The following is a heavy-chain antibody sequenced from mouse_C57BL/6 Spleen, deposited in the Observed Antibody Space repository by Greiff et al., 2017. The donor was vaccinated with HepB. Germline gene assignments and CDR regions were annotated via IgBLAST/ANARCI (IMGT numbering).Heavy chain of an antibody. CDR1: GYTFTDYE. CDR3: TSPTSYCYGSSSWFAY. V-gene: IGHV1-15*01. CDR2: IDPETGGT. Sequence: QVQLKESGAELVRPGASVTLSCKASGYTFTDYEMHWVKQTPVHGLEWIGAIDPETGGTAYNQKFKGKAILTPDKSSSTAYMELRSLTSEDSAVYYCTSPTSYCYGSSSWFAYWGQGTLVTVSA. D-gene: IGHD1-1*01. J-gene: IGHJ3*01.